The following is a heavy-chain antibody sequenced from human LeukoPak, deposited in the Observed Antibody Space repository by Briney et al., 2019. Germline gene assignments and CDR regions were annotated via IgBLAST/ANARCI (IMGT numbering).Heavy chain of an antibody. J-gene: IGHJ4*02. CDR2: IIPIFGTA. Sequence: ASVKVSCKASGGTFSSYAISWVRQAPGQRLEWMGGIIPIFGTANYAQKFQGRVTITTDESTSTAYMELSSLRSEDTAVYYCARDPYSSSFFDYWGQGTLVTVSS. CDR3: ARDPYSSSFFDY. CDR1: GGTFSSYA. D-gene: IGHD6-6*01. V-gene: IGHV1-69*05.